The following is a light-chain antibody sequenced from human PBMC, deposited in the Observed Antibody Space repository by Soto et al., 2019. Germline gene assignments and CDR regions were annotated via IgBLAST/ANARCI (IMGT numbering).Light chain of an antibody. CDR2: GNS. CDR1: SSNIGAGYD. V-gene: IGLV1-40*01. Sequence: QSVLTQPPSVSGAPGQRVTISCTGSSSNIGAGYDVHWYQQLPGTAPKLLIYGNSNRPSGVPDRFSGSKSGPSASLAITGLQAEDEADYYCQSYDSSLSGWVFGGGTKLTFL. CDR3: QSYDSSLSGWV. J-gene: IGLJ3*02.